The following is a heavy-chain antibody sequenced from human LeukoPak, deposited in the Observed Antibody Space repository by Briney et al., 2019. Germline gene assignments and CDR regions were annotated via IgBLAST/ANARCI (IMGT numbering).Heavy chain of an antibody. CDR3: ARPLFCAFDNCGYWLDP. D-gene: IGHD1-20*01. CDR1: GYTFTKYL. V-gene: IGHV1-46*01. Sequence: VASVKVSCKTSGYTFTKYLIHWVRQAPGQGLEWVGTINPNGDATNYAPRLQGRLTLTQDTSTSTVYMELRGLTPDDTAVYYCARPLFCAFDNCGYWLDPWGPGTLVTASS. CDR2: INPNGDAT. J-gene: IGHJ5*02.